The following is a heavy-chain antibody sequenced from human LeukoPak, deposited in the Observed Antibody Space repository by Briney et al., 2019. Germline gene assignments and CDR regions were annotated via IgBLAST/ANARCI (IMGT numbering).Heavy chain of an antibody. D-gene: IGHD2-2*01. CDR2: ISYDGSNK. CDR3: AREYCSSTSCYLFYYYYYGMDV. Sequence: PGRSLRLSCAASGFTFSSYAMHWVRQAPGKGLEWVAVISYDGSNKYYADSVKSRFTISRDNSKNTLYLQMNSLRAEDTAVYYCAREYCSSTSCYLFYYYYYGMDVWGKGTTVTVSS. V-gene: IGHV3-30*04. CDR1: GFTFSSYA. J-gene: IGHJ6*04.